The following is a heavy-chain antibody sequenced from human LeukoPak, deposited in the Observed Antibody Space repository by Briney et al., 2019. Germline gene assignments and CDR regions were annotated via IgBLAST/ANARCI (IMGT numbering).Heavy chain of an antibody. D-gene: IGHD3-22*01. V-gene: IGHV3-21*01. J-gene: IGHJ3*02. CDR3: ARDYDSSGLDAFDI. CDR2: ISSSSSYI. Sequence: GGPLRLSCAASGFTFSRYSMNWVRQAPGKGLEWVSSISSSSSYIYYADSVKGRFTISRDNAKNSLYLQTNSLRAEDTAVYYCARDYDSSGLDAFDIWGQGTMVTVSS. CDR1: GFTFSRYS.